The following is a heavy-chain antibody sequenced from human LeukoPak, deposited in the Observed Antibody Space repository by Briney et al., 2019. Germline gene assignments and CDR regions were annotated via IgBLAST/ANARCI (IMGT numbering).Heavy chain of an antibody. CDR1: GYTFSNND. D-gene: IGHD3-10*01. J-gene: IGHJ4*02. V-gene: IGHV1-8*03. Sequence: ASVKVSCKASGYTFSNNDINWVRQATGQGLEWMGWMNPISGNTGFAQKFQGRVTITRITSISTAYMEMSSLRSDDTAVYYCARDRRGHDYWGQGTLGTVSS. CDR2: MNPISGNT. CDR3: ARDRRGHDY.